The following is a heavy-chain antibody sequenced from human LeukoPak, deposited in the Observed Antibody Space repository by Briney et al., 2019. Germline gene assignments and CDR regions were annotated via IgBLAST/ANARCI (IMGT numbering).Heavy chain of an antibody. CDR3: ARLCSGNYYKVYFDY. D-gene: IGHD3-10*01. Sequence: GESLKISCKGSGYSFTSYWIGWVRQMPGKGLEWMGSIYPGDSDTRYSPSFQGQVTISADKSINTAYLQWSSLKASDTAMYYCARLCSGNYYKVYFDYWGQGTLVTVSS. CDR2: IYPGDSDT. CDR1: GYSFTSYW. V-gene: IGHV5-51*01. J-gene: IGHJ4*02.